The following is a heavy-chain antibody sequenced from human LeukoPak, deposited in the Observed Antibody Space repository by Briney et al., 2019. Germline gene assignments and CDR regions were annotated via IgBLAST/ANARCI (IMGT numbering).Heavy chain of an antibody. CDR2: ISYDGSNK. CDR1: GFTFSSYA. Sequence: GGSLRLSCAASGFTFSSYAMHWVRQAPGKGLEWVAVISYDGSNKYYADSVKGRFTISRDNSKNTLYLQMNSLRAEDTAVYYCAKVRGQLLWFGELFLDYWGQGTLVTVSS. CDR3: AKVRGQLLWFGELFLDY. D-gene: IGHD3-10*01. J-gene: IGHJ4*02. V-gene: IGHV3-30*04.